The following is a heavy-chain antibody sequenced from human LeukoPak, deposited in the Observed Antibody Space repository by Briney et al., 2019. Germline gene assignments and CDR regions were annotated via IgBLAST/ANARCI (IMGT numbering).Heavy chain of an antibody. Sequence: ASVKVSCKASGYTFTSYAMNWVRQAPGQGLEWMGWINTNTGDPTYAQGFTGRFVFSLDTSVSTAYLQISSLKAGDTAVYYCARGWFGEFQIYYYYGMDVWGQGTTVTVSS. CDR1: GYTFTSYA. V-gene: IGHV7-4-1*02. CDR2: INTNTGDP. D-gene: IGHD3-10*01. CDR3: ARGWFGEFQIYYYYGMDV. J-gene: IGHJ6*02.